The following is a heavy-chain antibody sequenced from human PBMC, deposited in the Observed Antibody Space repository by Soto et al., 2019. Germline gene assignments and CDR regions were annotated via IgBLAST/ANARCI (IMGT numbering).Heavy chain of an antibody. CDR3: AKNYGSGSYARVVDAFDI. J-gene: IGHJ3*02. V-gene: IGHV3-23*01. Sequence: GGSLRLSCAASGFTFSSYAMRWVRQAPGKGLEWVSAISGSGGSTYYADSVKGRFTISRDNSKNTLYLQMNSLRAEDTAVYYCAKNYGSGSYARVVDAFDIWGQGTMVTVSS. CDR1: GFTFSSYA. CDR2: ISGSGGST. D-gene: IGHD3-10*01.